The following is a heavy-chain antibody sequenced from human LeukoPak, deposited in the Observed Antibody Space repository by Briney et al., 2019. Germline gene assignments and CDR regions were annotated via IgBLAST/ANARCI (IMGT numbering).Heavy chain of an antibody. CDR2: TWYDGSNK. CDR1: GFTFSSYG. CDR3: AGDPSPHYYDSSGQYTPAGAFDI. D-gene: IGHD3-22*01. Sequence: QSGGSLRLSCAASGFTFSSYGMHWVRQAPGKGLEWVAVTWYDGSNKYYADSVKGRFTISRDNSKNTLYLQMNSLRAEDTAVYYCAGDPSPHYYDSSGQYTPAGAFDIWGQGTMVTVSS. J-gene: IGHJ3*02. V-gene: IGHV3-33*01.